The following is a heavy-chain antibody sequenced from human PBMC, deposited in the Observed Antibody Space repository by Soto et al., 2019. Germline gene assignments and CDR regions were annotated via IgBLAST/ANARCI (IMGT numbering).Heavy chain of an antibody. V-gene: IGHV4-61*01. CDR2: IYYSGST. J-gene: IGHJ4*02. CDR3: ARSLGEGSDY. D-gene: IGHD3-10*01. CDR1: GGSVSSGSYY. Sequence: QVQLQESGPGLVKPSETLSLTCTVSGGSVSSGSYYWSWIRQPPGKGLEWIGYIYYSGSTNYNPSLKSRVTISVDTSKNQFSLKLSSVTAADTAVYYCARSLGEGSDYWGQGTLFTVSS.